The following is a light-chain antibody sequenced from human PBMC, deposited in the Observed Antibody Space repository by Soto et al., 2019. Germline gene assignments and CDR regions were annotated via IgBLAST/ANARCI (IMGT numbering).Light chain of an antibody. CDR2: GAS. CDR1: QSVSSSF. V-gene: IGKV3-20*01. J-gene: IGKJ5*01. Sequence: EIVLTQSPGTLSLSPGERATLSCRASQSVSSSFLSWYQQKRGQAPRLLMFGASSRATGIPDRFSGSGSGTDFTLTISRLEPEDFAVYYCQQSGYSPITFGQGTRLEIK. CDR3: QQSGYSPIT.